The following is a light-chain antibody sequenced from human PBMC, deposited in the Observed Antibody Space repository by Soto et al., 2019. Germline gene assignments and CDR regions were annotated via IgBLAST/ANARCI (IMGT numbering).Light chain of an antibody. J-gene: IGKJ5*01. CDR1: QSLLYNNTYNY. CDR3: MQALQSLT. Sequence: EIVMTQSPLTLPVTPGEPASISCRSSQSLLYNNTYNYLDWYVQKPGQSPQLLIYFGSNRAPGGPDRFSGSGSGIDFTLKINRVEAEDVGTYYCMQALQSLTFGQGTRLEIQ. CDR2: FGS. V-gene: IGKV2-28*01.